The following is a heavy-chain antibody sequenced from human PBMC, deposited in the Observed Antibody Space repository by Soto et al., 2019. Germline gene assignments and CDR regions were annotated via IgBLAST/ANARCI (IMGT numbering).Heavy chain of an antibody. V-gene: IGHV3-53*02. D-gene: IGHD1-26*01. CDR2: IYSGDST. J-gene: IGHJ4*02. CDR3: ARGGCKYVFDH. CDR1: AFTVSSNY. Sequence: EVQLVETGGGLIQPGGSLRLSCAASAFTVSSNYMSWVRQAPGKGLEWVSVIYSGDSTYYADSVKGRFTISRDNSKNTLYLQMDSLGVEDTAIYYCARGGCKYVFDHWGQGTLVTVSS.